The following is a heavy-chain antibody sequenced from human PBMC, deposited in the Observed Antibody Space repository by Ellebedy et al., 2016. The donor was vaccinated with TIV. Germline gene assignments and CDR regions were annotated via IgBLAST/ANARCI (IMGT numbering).Heavy chain of an antibody. D-gene: IGHD6-19*01. J-gene: IGHJ6*02. CDR2: INAGNGNT. CDR1: GYTFTSYP. V-gene: IGHV1-3*01. Sequence: ASVKVSCKASGYTFTSYPMHWVRQAPGQRLEWMGWINAGNGNTKYSQKFQGRVTITRDTSASTAYMELSSLRSENTAVYYCARVQWLVPYCDMDVWGQGTTVTVSS. CDR3: ARVQWLVPYCDMDV.